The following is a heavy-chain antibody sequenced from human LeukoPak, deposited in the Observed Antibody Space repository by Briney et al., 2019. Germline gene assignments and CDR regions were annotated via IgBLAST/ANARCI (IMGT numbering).Heavy chain of an antibody. CDR3: ASPKPDCGGDCYPDY. Sequence: GASVKVSCKASGYTFTSYYMHWVRQAPGQGLEWMGIINPSGGSTSYAQKFQGRVTMTRDTSTSTVYMELSRLRSEYAAVYYCASPKPDCGGDCYPDYWGQGTLVTVSS. CDR1: GYTFTSYY. J-gene: IGHJ4*02. D-gene: IGHD2-21*01. V-gene: IGHV1-46*01. CDR2: INPSGGST.